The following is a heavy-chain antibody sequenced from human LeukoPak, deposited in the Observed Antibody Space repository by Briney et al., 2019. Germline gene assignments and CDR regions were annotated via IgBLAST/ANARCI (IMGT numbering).Heavy chain of an antibody. CDR2: VNPSGGDT. J-gene: IGHJ4*02. D-gene: IGHD3-10*01. CDR3: AKAYDYGSRSYYSFFDN. CDR1: LFTFSSYA. V-gene: IGHV3-23*01. Sequence: GGSLRLSCAASLFTFSSYAMTWVRQAPGQGLEWVSTVNPSGGDTYYADSVRGRFTISRDNSKKTLYLQMDSLRAEDTAVYYCAKAYDYGSRSYYSFFDNWGQGTLVTVSS.